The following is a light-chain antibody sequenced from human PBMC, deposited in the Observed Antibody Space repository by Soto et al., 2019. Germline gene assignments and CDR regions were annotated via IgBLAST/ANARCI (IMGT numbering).Light chain of an antibody. J-gene: IGKJ5*01. CDR3: QQLNYWPRIT. Sequence: DILMTQSPFTLSVSPVAVATLSCTASQSVGTNLAWYQQRPGQAPRLLVYGASTRASGIPPRFSGSGSGTDFTLTISSLQSEDFAVYYCQQLNYWPRITFGQGTRLENK. CDR1: QSVGTN. CDR2: GAS. V-gene: IGKV3-15*01.